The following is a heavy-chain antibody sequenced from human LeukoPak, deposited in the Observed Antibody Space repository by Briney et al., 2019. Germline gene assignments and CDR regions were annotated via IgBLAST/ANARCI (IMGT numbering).Heavy chain of an antibody. J-gene: IGHJ4*02. Sequence: GGSLRLSCAASGFTFSTYAMSWVRQAPWKGLEWVSTIRGDDYTYYADSVKGRFTISRDNPKNTLSLQMDSLRAEDTALYYCAKGRLDPNLVLHYWGQGTLVTVSS. CDR3: AKGRLDPNLVLHY. CDR1: GFTFSTYA. D-gene: IGHD4/OR15-4a*01. V-gene: IGHV3-23*01. CDR2: IRGDDYT.